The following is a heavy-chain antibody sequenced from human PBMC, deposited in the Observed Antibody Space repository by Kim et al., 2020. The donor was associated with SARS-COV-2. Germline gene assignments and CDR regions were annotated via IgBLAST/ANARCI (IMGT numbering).Heavy chain of an antibody. CDR1: GFTFSTYA. D-gene: IGHD2-2*01. J-gene: IGHJ6*03. CDR2: ITSGGGTK. V-gene: IGHV3-23*01. Sequence: GGSLRLSCAASGFTFSTYAMPWVRQAPGKGLEWVAIITSGGGTKYYADSVKGRFTISRDNSKRMLYLQMNSLRAEDTALYYCATSLPGAIVYYYRYMDVWARGTAVTVSS. CDR3: ATSLPGAIVYYYRYMDV.